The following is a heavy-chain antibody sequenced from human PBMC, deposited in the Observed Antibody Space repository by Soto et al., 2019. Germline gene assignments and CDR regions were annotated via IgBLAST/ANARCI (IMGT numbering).Heavy chain of an antibody. CDR3: AKGSYYYGSGSYWLIDY. CDR1: GFTFSSYA. V-gene: IGHV3-23*01. CDR2: ISGSGGST. J-gene: IGHJ4*02. Sequence: GGSLRLSCAASGFTFSSYAMSWVRQAPGKGLEWVSAISGSGGSTYYADSVKGRFTISRDNSKNTLYLQMNSLRAEDTAVYYCAKGSYYYGSGSYWLIDYWGQGTLVTVSS. D-gene: IGHD3-10*01.